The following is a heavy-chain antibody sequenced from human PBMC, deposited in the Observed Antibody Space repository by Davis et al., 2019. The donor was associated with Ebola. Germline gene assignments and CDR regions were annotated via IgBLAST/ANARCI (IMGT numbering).Heavy chain of an antibody. Sequence: GGSLRLSCAASGISFSNYGMFWVRQAPGKVMERVAVISPDGSDKNYADSGKGRFTISRDNSKNTLDLQMNSLRVEDTALYYCARGDGYNFWGFWGQGTLVTVSS. V-gene: IGHV3-30*03. J-gene: IGHJ4*02. D-gene: IGHD5-24*01. CDR3: ARGDGYNFWGF. CDR2: ISPDGSDK. CDR1: GISFSNYG.